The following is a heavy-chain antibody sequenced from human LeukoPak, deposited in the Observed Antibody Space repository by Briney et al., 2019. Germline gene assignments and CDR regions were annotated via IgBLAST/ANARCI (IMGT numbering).Heavy chain of an antibody. Sequence: PSETLSLTCTVSGGSISSYYWSWIRQPPGEGLEWIGYIYYRGSANYNPSLKSRVTISVDTSKDQFSLKLSSVTAADTAVYYCARLGSAFDPWGQGTLVTVSS. CDR1: GGSISSYY. CDR3: ARLGSAFDP. J-gene: IGHJ5*02. D-gene: IGHD2-15*01. CDR2: IYYRGSA. V-gene: IGHV4-59*01.